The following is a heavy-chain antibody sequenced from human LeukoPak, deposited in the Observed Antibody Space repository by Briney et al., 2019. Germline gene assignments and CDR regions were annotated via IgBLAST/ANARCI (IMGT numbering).Heavy chain of an antibody. Sequence: GGSLRLSCAASGFTFSSYAMSWVRQAPGKGLEWVSGINWNGGSTGYADSVKGRFTISRDNVKNSLYLQMNSLRAEDTALYYCARGSGSDDAFDLWGQGTMVTVSS. V-gene: IGHV3-20*04. J-gene: IGHJ3*01. CDR1: GFTFSSYA. D-gene: IGHD1-26*01. CDR3: ARGSGSDDAFDL. CDR2: INWNGGST.